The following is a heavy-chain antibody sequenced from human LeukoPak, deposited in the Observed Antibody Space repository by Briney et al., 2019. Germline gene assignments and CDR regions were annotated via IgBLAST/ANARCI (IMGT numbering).Heavy chain of an antibody. D-gene: IGHD1-1*01. CDR3: ARVWKGNYYDY. CDR2: ISGSGDTS. V-gene: IGHV3-23*01. Sequence: GGSLRLSCAASGFTFSNYAMSWVRQAPGKGPEWVSGISGSGDTSYFADSVQGRFTISRDNSKNTLYLQMNSLRAEDTAIYYCARVWKGNYYDYWGQGTLVTVSS. J-gene: IGHJ4*02. CDR1: GFTFSNYA.